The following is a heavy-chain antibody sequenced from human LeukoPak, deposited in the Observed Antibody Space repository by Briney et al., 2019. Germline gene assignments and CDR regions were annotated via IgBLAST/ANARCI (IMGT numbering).Heavy chain of an antibody. CDR1: GGSISSDY. J-gene: IGHJ4*02. CDR3: ARRVSGWFYFDY. CDR2: IHNSGST. V-gene: IGHV4-59*08. D-gene: IGHD6-19*01. Sequence: SETLSLTCTVSGGSISSDYWSWIRQPPGKGLEWIGHIHNSGSTKYNPSPKSRVIISVDTSKNQFSLKLSSVTAADTAVFYCARRVSGWFYFDYWGQGTLVTVSS.